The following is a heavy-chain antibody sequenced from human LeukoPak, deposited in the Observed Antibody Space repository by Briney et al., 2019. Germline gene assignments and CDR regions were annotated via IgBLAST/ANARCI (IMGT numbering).Heavy chain of an antibody. V-gene: IGHV1-18*01. D-gene: IGHD3-10*01. CDR1: GYTFRSYG. J-gene: IGHJ4*02. Sequence: ASVKVSCKASGYTFRSYGISWVRQAPGQGLEWMGWIIAYNGNTNFAQKFQGRVTMTTDTSTSTAYMELRSLRSEDTAVYYCARDQAATETQVRCCLDWGQGTLVTVSS. CDR2: IIAYNGNT. CDR3: ARDQAATETQVRCCLD.